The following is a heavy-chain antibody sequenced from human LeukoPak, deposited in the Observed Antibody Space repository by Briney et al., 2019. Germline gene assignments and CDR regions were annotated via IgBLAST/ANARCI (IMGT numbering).Heavy chain of an antibody. V-gene: IGHV3-30*03. Sequence: PGRSLRLSCAASGFTFSSSGMHWVRRAPGKGLEWVSVISYDGSTKYYADSVKGRFTISRDNSKNTLYLQMNSLRAEDTAVYYCARDRYYYDSSGYYYCWGQGTLVTVSS. CDR1: GFTFSSSG. CDR2: ISYDGSTK. D-gene: IGHD3-22*01. J-gene: IGHJ4*02. CDR3: ARDRYYYDSSGYYYC.